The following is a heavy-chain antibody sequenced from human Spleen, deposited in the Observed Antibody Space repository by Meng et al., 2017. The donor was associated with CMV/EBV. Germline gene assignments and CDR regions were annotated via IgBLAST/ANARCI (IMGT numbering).Heavy chain of an antibody. V-gene: IGHV3-33*06. Sequence: GGSLRLSCAASGFTFRNYWMSWVRQAPGKGLQWVALIWYDGSNEYYADSVQGRFTISRDNSKNTLFLQMNSLRAEDTAVYYCAKGPTDFWSGYYIVSWGQGTLVTVSS. J-gene: IGHJ5*02. CDR1: GFTFRNYW. CDR2: IWYDGSNE. CDR3: AKGPTDFWSGYYIVS. D-gene: IGHD3-3*01.